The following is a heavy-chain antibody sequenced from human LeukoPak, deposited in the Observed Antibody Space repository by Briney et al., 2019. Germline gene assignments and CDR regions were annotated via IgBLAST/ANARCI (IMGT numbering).Heavy chain of an antibody. CDR2: ISYDGSNK. J-gene: IGHJ6*02. CDR1: GFTFSNYG. CDR3: ARDAWGAVASTLDV. V-gene: IGHV3-30*03. Sequence: PGGSLRLSCAASGFTFSNYGMHWVRQAPGKGLEWVAVISYDGSNKYYADSVKGRFTISRDNSRNTLYLQMNSLTAEDTAVYYCARDAWGAVASTLDVWGQGTTVTVSS. D-gene: IGHD6-19*01.